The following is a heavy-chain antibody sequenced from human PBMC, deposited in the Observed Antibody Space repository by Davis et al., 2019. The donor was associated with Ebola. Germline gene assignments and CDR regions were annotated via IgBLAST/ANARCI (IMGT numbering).Heavy chain of an antibody. CDR1: GGTFSSYA. Sequence: SVKVSCKASGGTFSSYAISWVRQAPGQGLEWMGGIIPIFGTANYAQKFQGRVTITADESTSTAYMELSSLRSEDTAVYYCARDPGYSSSWYAGVTGYYYGMDVWGQGTTVTVSS. V-gene: IGHV1-69*13. CDR3: ARDPGYSSSWYAGVTGYYYGMDV. D-gene: IGHD6-13*01. J-gene: IGHJ6*02. CDR2: IIPIFGTA.